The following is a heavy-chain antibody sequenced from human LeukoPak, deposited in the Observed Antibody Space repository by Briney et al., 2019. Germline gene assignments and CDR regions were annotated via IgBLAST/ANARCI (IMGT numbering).Heavy chain of an antibody. CDR1: GFTFSSYS. CDR2: ISSSSSYL. CDR3: ARGQYGDYGY. Sequence: GGSLRLSCAASGFTFSSYSMNWVRQAPGKGLEWVSSISSSSSYLYYADSVKGRFTISRDNAKNSLYLQMNSLRAEDTAVYYCARGQYGDYGYWGQGTLVTVSS. V-gene: IGHV3-21*01. D-gene: IGHD4-17*01. J-gene: IGHJ4*02.